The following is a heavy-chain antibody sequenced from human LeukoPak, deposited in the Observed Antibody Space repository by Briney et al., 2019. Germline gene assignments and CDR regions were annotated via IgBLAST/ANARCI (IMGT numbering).Heavy chain of an antibody. V-gene: IGHV3-21*01. CDR2: ISSSSNDI. CDR1: GFTFSSYA. CDR3: ARGATADTRHLDY. Sequence: GGSLRLSCAASGFTFSSYAMSWARQAPGKGLEWVSIISSSSNDIHYADSVKGRFTISRDNTKNSVYLQMNSLRDEDTAVYSCARGATADTRHLDYWGQGSLVTVSS. J-gene: IGHJ4*02. D-gene: IGHD2-21*02.